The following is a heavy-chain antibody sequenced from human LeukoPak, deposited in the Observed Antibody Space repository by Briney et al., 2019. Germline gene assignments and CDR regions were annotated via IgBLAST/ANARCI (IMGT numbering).Heavy chain of an antibody. CDR3: ARGTGYFDY. CDR2: ISSSSSTI. CDR1: GFTFSSYS. V-gene: IGHV3-48*02. D-gene: IGHD2-8*02. J-gene: IGHJ4*02. Sequence: GGSLRLSCAASGFTFSSYSMNWVRRARGKGLVWVSHISSSSSTIYYAHSVKRRLTISRDNAKNSLYLQMNNLRDEDTAVYHCARGTGYFDYWGQGTLVTVSS.